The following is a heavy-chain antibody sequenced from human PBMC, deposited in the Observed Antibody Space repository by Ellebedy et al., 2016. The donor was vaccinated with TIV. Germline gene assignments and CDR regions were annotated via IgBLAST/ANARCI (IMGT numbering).Heavy chain of an antibody. V-gene: IGHV5-51*01. Sequence: PGGSLRLSCKDSGNSFSSSWIGWVRQMPGKGLEWMAMIYPGDSDTRYSPSFQGQVSISADRSISTAFLQWSSLKASDTAIYYCARVGSWNDYDYWGQGTRVTVSS. CDR2: IYPGDSDT. CDR3: ARVGSWNDYDY. D-gene: IGHD1-1*01. J-gene: IGHJ4*02. CDR1: GNSFSSSW.